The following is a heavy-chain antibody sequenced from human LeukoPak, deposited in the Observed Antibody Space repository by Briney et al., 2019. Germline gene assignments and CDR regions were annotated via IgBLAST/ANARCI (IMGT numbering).Heavy chain of an antibody. Sequence: GGSLRLSCVVSGFTFDDYAMYWVRQAPGKGLEWVSGISWKSGSIGYADSVKGRFTISRDDAKNSLYLEMKSLRTEDTALYYCVKGGAVAGTFEFWGQGTLVTVSS. CDR2: ISWKSGSI. V-gene: IGHV3-9*01. J-gene: IGHJ4*02. CDR1: GFTFDDYA. D-gene: IGHD6-19*01. CDR3: VKGGAVAGTFEF.